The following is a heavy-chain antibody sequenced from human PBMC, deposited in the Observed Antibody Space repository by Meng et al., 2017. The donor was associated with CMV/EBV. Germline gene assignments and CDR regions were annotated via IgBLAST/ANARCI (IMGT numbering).Heavy chain of an antibody. V-gene: IGHV1-18*01. CDR3: ARDGVSCSSTSCYEEDWFDP. CDR2: ISAYNGNT. Sequence: ASVKVSCKASGYTFTSYGISWVRQAPGQGLEWMGWISAYNGNTNYAQKLQGRVTMTTDTSTSTAYIELRSLRSDDTAGYYCARDGVSCSSTSCYEEDWFDPWGQGPLVTVSS. D-gene: IGHD2-2*01. CDR1: GYTFTSYG. J-gene: IGHJ5*02.